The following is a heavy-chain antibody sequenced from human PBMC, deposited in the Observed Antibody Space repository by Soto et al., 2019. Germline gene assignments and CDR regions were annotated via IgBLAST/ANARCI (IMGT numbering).Heavy chain of an antibody. Sequence: QLQLQESGPGLVKPSGTLSLTCTVSGGSISSSAFYWGWIRQSPEKGLEWIGSMSYRGSTYYNPSIKSRVTVSGDTAKNQVSLRLDSVAAADTAVYSCARYQSAVLSPSLDPWGQGTLVTVSS. CDR2: MSYRGST. D-gene: IGHD2-8*01. V-gene: IGHV4-39*01. J-gene: IGHJ5*02. CDR3: ARYQSAVLSPSLDP. CDR1: GGSISSSAFY.